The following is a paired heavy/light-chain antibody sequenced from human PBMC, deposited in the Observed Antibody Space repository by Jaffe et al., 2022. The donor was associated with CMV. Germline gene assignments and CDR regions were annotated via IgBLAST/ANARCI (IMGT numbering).Heavy chain of an antibody. CDR3: ARGRRAGLNAPPKNRRRDYGMDV. CDR1: GESLSGFY. D-gene: IGHD6-13*01. Sequence: QVQLQQWGAGLLKPSETLSLTCTVYGESLSGFYWTWIRQPPGKGLEWIGEINHIGNTNYDPSLTSRVAISLDTSKNQISLNLSSVTAADTAVYFCARGRRAGLNAPPKNRRRDYGMDVWGQGTTVTVSS. CDR2: INHIGNT. J-gene: IGHJ6*02. V-gene: IGHV4-34*01.
Light chain of an antibody. J-gene: IGKJ1*01. V-gene: IGKV1-39*01. Sequence: DIQMTQSPSSLSASVGDRVTITCRASQSISTFLNWYQQKPGKAPDLLIYAGSTLQSGVPTRFSGSGSGTDFTLTISSLQPADFATYYCQQSYSFPRTFGQGTKLDIK. CDR3: QQSYSFPRT. CDR1: QSISTF. CDR2: AGS.